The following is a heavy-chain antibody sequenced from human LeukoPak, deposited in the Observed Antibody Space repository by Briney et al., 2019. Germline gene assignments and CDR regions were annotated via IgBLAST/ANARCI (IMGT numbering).Heavy chain of an antibody. Sequence: PGGSLKLSCAASGFTFSSYSMNWVRQAPGKGLEWVSSISNSSSYIYYADSVKGRFTISRDNAKNSLYLQMNSLRGEDTAVYYCARCSGGSCYYDYWGQGTLVTVSS. V-gene: IGHV3-21*01. D-gene: IGHD2-15*01. CDR3: ARCSGGSCYYDY. J-gene: IGHJ4*02. CDR1: GFTFSSYS. CDR2: ISNSSSYI.